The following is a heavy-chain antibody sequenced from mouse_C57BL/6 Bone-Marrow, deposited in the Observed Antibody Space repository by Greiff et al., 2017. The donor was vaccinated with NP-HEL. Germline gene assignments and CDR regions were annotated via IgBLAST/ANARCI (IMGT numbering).Heavy chain of an antibody. CDR3: ARKAYYCRSYGFSY. V-gene: IGHV1-50*01. J-gene: IGHJ3*01. Sequence: VQLQQPGAELVKPGASVKLSCKASGYTFTTYWMQWVKQRPGQGLEWIGEIDPSDSYTNYNQKFKGKATLTVAKSSSTAYLQLRSLTAEDSAVDYYARKAYYCRSYGFSYWGQGTLVTVSA. CDR1: GYTFTTYW. D-gene: IGHD1-1*01. CDR2: IDPSDSYT.